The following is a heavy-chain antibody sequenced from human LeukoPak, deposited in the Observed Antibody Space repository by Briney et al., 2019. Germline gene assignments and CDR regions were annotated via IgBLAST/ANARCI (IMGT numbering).Heavy chain of an antibody. D-gene: IGHD1-26*01. CDR2: ISSSSSYI. CDR3: ARGSFTGGFDY. Sequence: KPSETLSLTCTVSGHSIINSYYWASIRQSPGKGLEWVSSISSSSSYIYYADSVKGRFTISRDNAKNSLYLQMNSLRAEDTAVYYCARGSFTGGFDYWGQGTLVTVSS. J-gene: IGHJ4*02. V-gene: IGHV3-21*01. CDR1: GHSIINSYY.